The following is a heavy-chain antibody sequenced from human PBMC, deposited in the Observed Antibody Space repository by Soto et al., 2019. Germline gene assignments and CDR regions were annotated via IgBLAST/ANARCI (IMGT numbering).Heavy chain of an antibody. Sequence: TCTVSGGSVRSGSYYWSWIRQPPGKGLEWIGYMYITGSTVYNPSFKSRVTISVDTSNNHFSLNLNSVTAADTAVYYCARDLWGYCGTDCYPLDVWGQGTTVTVSS. V-gene: IGHV4-61*01. J-gene: IGHJ6*02. CDR1: GGSVRSGSYY. D-gene: IGHD2-21*02. CDR2: MYITGST. CDR3: ARDLWGYCGTDCYPLDV.